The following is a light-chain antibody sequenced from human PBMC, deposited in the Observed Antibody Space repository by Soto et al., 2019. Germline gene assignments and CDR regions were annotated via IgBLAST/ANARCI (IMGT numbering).Light chain of an antibody. V-gene: IGKV3-20*01. CDR3: QQYGSSPPYT. Sequence: LXPGERATLSCRASQSVSNNYLAWYQQKPGQSPKLLIFGSSDRATGIPDRFSGSGSGTDFTLTISSLEPEDFAVYYCQQYGSSPPYTFGQGTKLEIK. J-gene: IGKJ2*01. CDR2: GSS. CDR1: QSVSNNY.